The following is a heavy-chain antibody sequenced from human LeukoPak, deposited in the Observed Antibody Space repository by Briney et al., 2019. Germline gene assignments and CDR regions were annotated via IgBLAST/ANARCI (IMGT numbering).Heavy chain of an antibody. J-gene: IGHJ4*02. V-gene: IGHV3-53*01. CDR2: VYKDGKM. Sequence: GGSLRLSCATSGFTVSSTYMSWVRQSPGKGLEWVSVVYKDGKMFYIDSVKGRFAISRDTSKKTVYLQMNNLRAEDTAVYYCAKDSPHDYVWANYKLGWFFDYWGQGTLVTVSS. CDR3: AKDSPHDYVWANYKLGWFFDY. CDR1: GFTVSSTY. D-gene: IGHD3-16*01.